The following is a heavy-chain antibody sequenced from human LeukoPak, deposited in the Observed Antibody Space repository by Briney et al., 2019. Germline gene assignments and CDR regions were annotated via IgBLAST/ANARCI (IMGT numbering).Heavy chain of an antibody. CDR3: ARDRTAAAGTEY. V-gene: IGHV4-4*07. Sequence: SETLSLTCIVSGDSISGYYWTWIRQPAGQGLEWIGRIHASGSTEYNPSLKSRVTMSADTSKNQFALKMTSVTAADTAVYYCARDRTAAAGTEYWGQGTLVTVSS. CDR1: GDSISGYY. CDR2: IHASGST. D-gene: IGHD6-13*01. J-gene: IGHJ4*02.